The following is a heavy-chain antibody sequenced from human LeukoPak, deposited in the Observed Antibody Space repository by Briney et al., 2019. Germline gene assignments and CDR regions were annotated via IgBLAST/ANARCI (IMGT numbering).Heavy chain of an antibody. CDR1: GYTFTSYS. CDR2: INPSGGST. J-gene: IGHJ4*02. Sequence: ASVKVSCKASGYTFTSYSVHWVRQAPGQGLEWMGIINPSGGSTSYAQKFQGRVTMTRDTSTSTVYMGLSSLRSDDTAVYYCARREYSTSFDYWGQGTLVTVSS. CDR3: ARREYSTSFDY. V-gene: IGHV1-46*01. D-gene: IGHD6-6*01.